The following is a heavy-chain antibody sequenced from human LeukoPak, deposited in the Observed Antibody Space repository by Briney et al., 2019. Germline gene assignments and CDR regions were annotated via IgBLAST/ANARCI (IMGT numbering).Heavy chain of an antibody. CDR1: AGSISSSTYY. CDR2: IYYSRST. Sequence: PSETLTVTCTVSAGSISSSTYYWGWVRQPPGKGLGWIGIIYYSRSTHYSPSLKSRVTISVDTSKNQFSLKLSSVTAADTAVYYCARYRRYDFWSGHYYYYYMDVWGKGTTVTVS. CDR3: ARYRRYDFWSGHYYYYYMDV. D-gene: IGHD3-3*01. V-gene: IGHV4-39*07. J-gene: IGHJ6*03.